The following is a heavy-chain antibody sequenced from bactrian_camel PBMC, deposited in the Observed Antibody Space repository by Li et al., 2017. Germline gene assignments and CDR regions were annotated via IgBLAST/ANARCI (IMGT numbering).Heavy chain of an antibody. CDR2: IDTDHGGGAT. V-gene: IGHV3S28*01. J-gene: IGHJ4*01. CDR1: GFTFSNNY. CDR3: AASASFILTPRFYRFESSDYPY. D-gene: IGHD4*01. Sequence: GGGLVQPGGSLRLSCAASGFTFSNNYMSWVRQAPGKGLEWVSGIDTDHGGGATYYADNVKGRFTISKDNAGNSLFLHMTNLKPEDTAMYYCAASASFILTPRFYRFESSDYPYRGQGTQVTVS.